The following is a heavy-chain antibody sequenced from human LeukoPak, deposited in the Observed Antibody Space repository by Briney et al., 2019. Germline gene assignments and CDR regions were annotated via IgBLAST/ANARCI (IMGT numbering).Heavy chain of an antibody. D-gene: IGHD3-9*01. CDR3: AKSGYFDWLLFFDY. V-gene: IGHV3-21*01. J-gene: IGHJ4*02. CDR2: ISSSSSYI. CDR1: GFTFSSYS. Sequence: GGSLRLSGAASGFTFSSYSMNWVRQAPGRGLEWVSSISSSSSYIYYADSVKGRFTISRDNAKNSLYLQMNSLRAEDTAVYYCAKSGYFDWLLFFDYWGQGTLVTVSS.